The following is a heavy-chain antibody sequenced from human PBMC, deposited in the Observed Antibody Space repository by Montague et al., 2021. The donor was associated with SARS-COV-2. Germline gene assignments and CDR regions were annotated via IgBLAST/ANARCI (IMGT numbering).Heavy chain of an antibody. J-gene: IGHJ3*02. D-gene: IGHD2-2*01. V-gene: IGHV4-34*01. Sequence: SETLSLTCAISGGSFSNYYWSWIRQPPGKGLEWIGEVNQSGTTIYNPSVKSGVTISEDASKNQFYLRLNSVTAADAAVYYCAGGRRPVVVPGAGPAGRAFDIWDQGTMVTVSS. CDR3: AGGRRPVVVPGAGPAGRAFDI. CDR1: GGSFSNYY. CDR2: VNQSGTT.